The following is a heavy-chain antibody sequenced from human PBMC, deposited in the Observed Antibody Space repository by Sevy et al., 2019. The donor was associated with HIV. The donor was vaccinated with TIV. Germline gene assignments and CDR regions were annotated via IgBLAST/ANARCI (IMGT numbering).Heavy chain of an antibody. CDR1: GFTFSNYA. V-gene: IGHV3-23*01. CDR3: AKVVGPAYIDPFYYYAYCMDV. Sequence: GGSLRLSCAASGFTFSNYAINWVRQAPGKGLEWVSRISGSGDSTFYADSVKGRFTISRDNSKNTVHLQMNILRVEDTAVYYGAKVVGPAYIDPFYYYAYCMDVWGQGTTVTVSS. CDR2: ISGSGDST. J-gene: IGHJ6*02. D-gene: IGHD2-15*01.